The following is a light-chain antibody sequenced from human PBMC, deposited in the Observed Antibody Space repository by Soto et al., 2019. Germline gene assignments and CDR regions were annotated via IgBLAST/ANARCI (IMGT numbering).Light chain of an antibody. CDR1: SSDVGGYSY. J-gene: IGLJ1*01. V-gene: IGLV2-14*01. CDR2: DVS. Sequence: QSALTQPASVSGSPGQSIAISCTGTSSDVGGYSYVSWYQQQPGKAPKLVISDVSNRPSGVSDRFSGSKSGNTAPLTISGLQTEDEADYYCASYTTSSTYGFGTGTKVTVL. CDR3: ASYTTSSTYG.